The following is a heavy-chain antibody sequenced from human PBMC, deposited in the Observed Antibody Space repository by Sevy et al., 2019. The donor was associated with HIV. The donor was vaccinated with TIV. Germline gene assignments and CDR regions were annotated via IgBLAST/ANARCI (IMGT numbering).Heavy chain of an antibody. V-gene: IGHV3-23*01. CDR1: GFTFSSYA. Sequence: GGSLRLSCAASGFTFSSYAMSWVRQAPGKGLEWVSAISGSGGSTYYADSVKGRFTISRDNSKNKLYLQMNSLRAEDTAVYYCASTYYYDSSAYYYNYYYGMDVWGQGTTVTVSS. CDR2: ISGSGGST. J-gene: IGHJ6*02. CDR3: ASTYYYDSSAYYYNYYYGMDV. D-gene: IGHD3-22*01.